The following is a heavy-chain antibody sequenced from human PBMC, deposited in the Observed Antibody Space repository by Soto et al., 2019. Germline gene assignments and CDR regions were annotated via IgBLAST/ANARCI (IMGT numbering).Heavy chain of an antibody. CDR2: IKSKTGGGTT. D-gene: IGHD3-22*01. V-gene: IGHV3-15*07. CDR3: TTEFDYYDSSGYYYATDY. CDR1: GFPFSNAW. Sequence: GGSLRLSCAASGFPFSNAWMNWVRQAPGKGLEWVGRIKSKTGGGTTDYAAPVKGRFTISRDDSKDTLYLQMNSLKTEDTAVYYCTTEFDYYDSSGYYYATDYWGQGALVTVSS. J-gene: IGHJ4*02.